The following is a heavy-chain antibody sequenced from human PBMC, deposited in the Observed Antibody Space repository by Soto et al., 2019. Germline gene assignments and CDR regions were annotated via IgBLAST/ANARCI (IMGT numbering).Heavy chain of an antibody. J-gene: IGHJ6*02. D-gene: IGHD4-17*01. CDR3: ARGEGVYAVTPKNGMDV. CDR1: GGTFSSYA. CDR2: IIPIFGTA. V-gene: IGHV1-69*01. Sequence: QVQLVQSGAEVKKPGSSVNVSCTASGGTFSSYAISWVRQAPGQGLEWMGGIIPIFGTANYAQKFQGRVTITADESTSTAYMELSSLRSEDTAVYYCARGEGVYAVTPKNGMDVWCQGTTVTVSS.